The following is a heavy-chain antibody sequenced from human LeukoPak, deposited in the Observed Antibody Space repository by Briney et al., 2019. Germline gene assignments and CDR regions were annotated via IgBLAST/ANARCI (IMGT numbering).Heavy chain of an antibody. J-gene: IGHJ3*02. CDR2: ISSSSSYT. Sequence: GGSLRLSCAASGFTFSDYYMSWIRQALGKGLEWVSYISSSSSYTNYADSVKGRFTISRDNAKNSLYLQMNSLRAEDTAVYYCARPKQQLVRNDAFDIWGQGTMVTVSS. V-gene: IGHV3-11*06. CDR1: GFTFSDYY. D-gene: IGHD6-13*01. CDR3: ARPKQQLVRNDAFDI.